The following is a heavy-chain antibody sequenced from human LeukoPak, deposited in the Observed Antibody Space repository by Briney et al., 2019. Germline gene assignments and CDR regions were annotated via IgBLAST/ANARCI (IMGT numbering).Heavy chain of an antibody. CDR3: TPGTVRYFDWLYYYGMDV. V-gene: IGHV3-73*01. Sequence: GGSLRLSCAASGFTFSGSAMHGVRQASGKGLEWVGRIRSKANSYATAYAASVKGRFTISRDDSKNTAYLQMNSLKTEDTAVYYCTPGTVRYFDWLYYYGMDVWGQGTTVTVSS. D-gene: IGHD3-9*01. CDR1: GFTFSGSA. J-gene: IGHJ6*02. CDR2: IRSKANSYAT.